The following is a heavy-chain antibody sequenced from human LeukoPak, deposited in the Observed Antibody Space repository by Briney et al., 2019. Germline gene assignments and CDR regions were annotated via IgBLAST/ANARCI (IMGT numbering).Heavy chain of an antibody. V-gene: IGHV4-61*02. CDR3: ARGPGVYYDY. J-gene: IGHJ4*02. CDR2: IYTSGNT. Sequence: SQTLSLTCTVSGGSISSGSYYWSWIRQPAGTGLEWIGRIYTSGNTYYNPSLKSRVTISVDTSKNQFSLKVNSVTAADTAVYYCARGPGVYYDYWGQGTLVTVSS. CDR1: GGSISSGSYY. D-gene: IGHD3-10*01.